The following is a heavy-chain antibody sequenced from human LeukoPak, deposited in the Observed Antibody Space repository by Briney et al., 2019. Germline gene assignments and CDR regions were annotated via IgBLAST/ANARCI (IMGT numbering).Heavy chain of an antibody. V-gene: IGHV1-2*02. D-gene: IGHD6-19*01. CDR3: ARGSSGWYPPNAFDI. Sequence: ASVKVSCKASGYTFTGYYMHWVRQAPGQGLEWMGWINPNSGGTNYAQKLQGRVTMTTDTSTSTAYMELRSLRSDDTAVYYCARGSSGWYPPNAFDIWGQGTMVTVSS. CDR1: GYTFTGYY. CDR2: INPNSGGT. J-gene: IGHJ3*02.